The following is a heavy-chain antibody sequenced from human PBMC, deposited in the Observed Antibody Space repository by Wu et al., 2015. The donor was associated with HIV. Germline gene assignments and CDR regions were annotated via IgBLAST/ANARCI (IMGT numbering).Heavy chain of an antibody. V-gene: IGHV1-18*01. Sequence: QVQLEQSGAEVKKPGSSVRVSCRASGDRFGTYAMNWVRQAPGQGLEWMGWITGYNGNTNYAQKFQGRVTMTTDTSTSTAYMEMRSLRSDDTAVYYCARDFVAVVAPFDYWGQGTLVTVSS. J-gene: IGHJ4*02. CDR2: ITGYNGNT. D-gene: IGHD2-15*01. CDR1: GDRFGTYA. CDR3: ARDFVAVVAPFDY.